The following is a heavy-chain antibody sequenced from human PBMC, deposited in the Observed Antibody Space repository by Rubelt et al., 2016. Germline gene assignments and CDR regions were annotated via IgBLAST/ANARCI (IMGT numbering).Heavy chain of an antibody. CDR1: GYTFTSYY. J-gene: IGHJ4*02. D-gene: IGHD2-15*01. V-gene: IGHV1-24*01. Sequence: QVQLVQSGAEVKKPGASVKVSCKASGYTFTSYYMHWVRQAPGQGLEWMGGFDPEDGETIYAQKFQGRVTMTEDTSTDTAYMELSSLRSEDTAVYYCATGIIRLKPFDYWGQGTLVTVSS. CDR2: FDPEDGET. CDR3: ATGIIRLKPFDY.